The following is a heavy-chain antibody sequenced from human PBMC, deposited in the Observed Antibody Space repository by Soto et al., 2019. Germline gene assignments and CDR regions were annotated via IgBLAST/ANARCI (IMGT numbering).Heavy chain of an antibody. Sequence: ASVKVSCKASGYTFTSYDINWVRQAAGQGLEWMGWMNPKTGSTGYAQRFQGRVTMTRNTSINTAYMELTSLRSEDTAVYYCATNYDFLSGYSHSREGAFDIWGQGTLVTVSS. CDR2: MNPKTGST. V-gene: IGHV1-8*01. J-gene: IGHJ3*02. D-gene: IGHD3-3*01. CDR3: ATNYDFLSGYSHSREGAFDI. CDR1: GYTFTSYD.